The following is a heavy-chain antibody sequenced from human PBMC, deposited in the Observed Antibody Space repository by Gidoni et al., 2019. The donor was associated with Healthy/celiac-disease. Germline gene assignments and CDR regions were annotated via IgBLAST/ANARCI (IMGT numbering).Heavy chain of an antibody. D-gene: IGHD6-19*01. CDR3: ARDLSGSWLGVAVAGSLQLYYYYYGMDV. V-gene: IGHV1-18*01. CDR1: GYTFTSYG. CDR2: ISAYKGNT. Sequence: QVQLVQSGAEVKKPGASVKVYCKASGYTFTSYGISWLRPAPGHGLEWMGWISAYKGNTNYAQKLQGRVTSTTDTSTSTAYMELRSRGSDDTAVYYCARDLSGSWLGVAVAGSLQLYYYYYGMDVWGQGTTVTVSS. J-gene: IGHJ6*02.